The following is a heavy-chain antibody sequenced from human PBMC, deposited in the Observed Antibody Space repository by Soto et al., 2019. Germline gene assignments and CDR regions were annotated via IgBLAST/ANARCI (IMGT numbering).Heavy chain of an antibody. CDR2: IIPIFGTA. V-gene: IGHV1-69*01. CDR1: GGTFSSYA. CDR3: AREARVGAPYYYYGMDV. Sequence: QVQLVQSGAEVKKPGSSVKVSCKASGGTFSSYAISWVRQAPGQGLEWMGGIIPIFGTANYAQKFQGRVTITADESTSTAYMELSSLRSEDTAVYYCAREARVGAPYYYYGMDVWGQGTTVTVSS. J-gene: IGHJ6*02. D-gene: IGHD1-26*01.